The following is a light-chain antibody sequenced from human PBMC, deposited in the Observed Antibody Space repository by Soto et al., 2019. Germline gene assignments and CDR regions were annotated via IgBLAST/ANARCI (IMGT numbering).Light chain of an antibody. J-gene: IGKJ1*01. V-gene: IGKV1-5*03. CDR1: QNIYTW. CDR2: KAS. CDR3: QQYERYST. Sequence: DYQVTQSPSTLSASVGDRVTITCRASQNIYTWLAWYQQKPGIAPKLLIHKASTLESGVPSRFSGSGYGTEFTLTISCLQPEDYATYYCQQYERYSTSGQGTKVDIK.